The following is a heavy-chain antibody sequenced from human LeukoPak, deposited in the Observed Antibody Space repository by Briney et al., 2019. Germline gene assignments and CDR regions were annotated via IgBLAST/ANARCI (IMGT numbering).Heavy chain of an antibody. Sequence: GASVKVSCKASGYTLTDYYMHWVRQAPGQGLEWMGRINPNSGGTNYAQKFQGRVTMTRDTSISTVYMELSRLRPDDTAVYYCARVGYYESSGYYEYWGQGTLVTVS. CDR2: INPNSGGT. V-gene: IGHV1-2*06. J-gene: IGHJ4*02. CDR1: GYTLTDYY. CDR3: ARVGYYESSGYYEY. D-gene: IGHD3-22*01.